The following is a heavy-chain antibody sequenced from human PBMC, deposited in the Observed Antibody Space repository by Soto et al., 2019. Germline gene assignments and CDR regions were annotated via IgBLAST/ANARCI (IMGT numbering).Heavy chain of an antibody. Sequence: SETLSLTCIVSGDSVTSGSYYWTWLRQPPGKGLEWIVYISYTGRTKYNPALQSRVTISVDTAKNDFSLNLSSVTVADTAVYFCAREWGLLPYYVMNVWGHGTAVTVSS. CDR1: GDSVTSGSYY. V-gene: IGHV4-61*03. J-gene: IGHJ6*02. D-gene: IGHD7-27*01. CDR3: AREWGLLPYYVMNV. CDR2: ISYTGRT.